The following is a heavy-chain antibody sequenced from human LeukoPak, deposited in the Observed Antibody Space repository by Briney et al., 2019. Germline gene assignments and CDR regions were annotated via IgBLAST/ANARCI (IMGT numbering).Heavy chain of an antibody. V-gene: IGHV5-51*01. CDR2: IYPGDSDT. CDR1: GYSFTSYW. Sequence: GESLQISCQGSGYSFTSYWIGWVRQLPGKGLEWMGIIYPGDSDTRYSPSFQGQVTISADKSISTAYLQWSSLKASDTAMYYCARLPAGQQLVWGDYWGQGTLVTVSS. CDR3: ARLPAGQQLVWGDY. J-gene: IGHJ4*02. D-gene: IGHD6-13*01.